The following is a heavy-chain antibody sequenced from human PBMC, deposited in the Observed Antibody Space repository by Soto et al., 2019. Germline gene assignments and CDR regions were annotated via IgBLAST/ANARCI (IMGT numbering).Heavy chain of an antibody. V-gene: IGHV3-30-3*01. CDR2: ISYDEDKR. CDR1: GFTFRSYA. CDR3: ARATDAAMTSKDNWFDP. J-gene: IGHJ5*02. Sequence: QVQLVESGGGVVQPGRSLRLSCAASGFTFRSYAMHWVRQAPGKGLEWVAVISYDEDKRYYTDSVKGRFTIYRDNSKNTLYLQVNSLRAEDTAVYYCARATDAAMTSKDNWFDPWGQGTLVTVSS. D-gene: IGHD5-18*01.